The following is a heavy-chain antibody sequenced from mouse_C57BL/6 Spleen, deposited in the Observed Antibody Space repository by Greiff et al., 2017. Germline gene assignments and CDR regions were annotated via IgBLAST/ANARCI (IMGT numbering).Heavy chain of an antibody. CDR2: ISNLAYSI. CDR3: ARQGGNYDWYFDV. D-gene: IGHD2-1*01. Sequence: VQLKESGGGLVQPGGSLKLSCAASGFTFSDYGMAWVRQAPRKGPEWVAFISNLAYSIYYADTVTGRFTISRENAKNTLYLEMSSLRSEDTAMYYCARQGGNYDWYFDVWGTGTTVTVSS. CDR1: GFTFSDYG. V-gene: IGHV5-15*01. J-gene: IGHJ1*03.